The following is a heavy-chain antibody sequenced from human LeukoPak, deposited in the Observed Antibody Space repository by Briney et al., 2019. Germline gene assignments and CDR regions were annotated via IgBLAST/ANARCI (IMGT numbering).Heavy chain of an antibody. CDR2: ISSSSSTI. Sequence: GCLRLSCAAAGFSFSSYSMNWVRQAPGKGLEWVSYISSSSSTIYYSDSVKGRFTISRDNAKNSLYLQVNSLRAEDTAVYYCARGRGAREYCDYWGQGTLVTVSS. D-gene: IGHD4/OR15-4a*01. V-gene: IGHV3-48*01. CDR1: GFSFSSYS. J-gene: IGHJ4*02. CDR3: ARGRGAREYCDY.